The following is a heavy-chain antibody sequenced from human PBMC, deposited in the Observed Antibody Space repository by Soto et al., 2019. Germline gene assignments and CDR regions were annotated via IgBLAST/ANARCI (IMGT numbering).Heavy chain of an antibody. V-gene: IGHV3-74*03. CDR1: KFTFSRYC. CDR3: ARVASGSYDWFDP. J-gene: IGHJ5*02. D-gene: IGHD1-26*01. CDR2: INTDGSRT. Sequence: EVQLVESGGGLVQPGGYLRLSCAASKFTFSRYCMPWVRQTPGRGLMWVSRINTDGSRTTYEDSVKGRFTISRDNAKNTVFLDRNSLKAEDTVVYYCARVASGSYDWFDPWGQGTLVTVSS.